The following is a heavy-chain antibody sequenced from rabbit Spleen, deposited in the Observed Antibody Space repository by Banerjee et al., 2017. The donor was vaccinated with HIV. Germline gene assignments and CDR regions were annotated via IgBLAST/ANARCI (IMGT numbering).Heavy chain of an antibody. CDR1: GFSFSSSYW. D-gene: IGHD1-1*01. J-gene: IGHJ4*01. CDR3: AKDLAAVIGWNFNL. V-gene: IGHV1S45*01. Sequence: QEQLVESGGGLVQPEGSLTLTCTASGFSFSSSYWICWVRQAPGKGLELIACINTATGKAVYASWAKGRFTISKTSSTTVTLQMTSLTAADTATYFCAKDLAAVIGWNFNLWGPGTLVTVS. CDR2: INTATGKA.